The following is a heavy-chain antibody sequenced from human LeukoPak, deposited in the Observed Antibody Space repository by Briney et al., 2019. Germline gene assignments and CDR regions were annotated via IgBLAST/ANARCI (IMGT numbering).Heavy chain of an antibody. D-gene: IGHD3-22*01. CDR2: IYYSGST. J-gene: IGHJ4*02. CDR1: GGSISSYY. V-gene: IGHV4-59*01. CDR3: ARQISSYDSSGYYYYFDY. Sequence: SETLSLTCTVSGGSISSYYWSWLRQPPGKGLEWIGYIYYSGSTNYNPSLKSRVTISVDTSKNQFSLKLSSVTAADTAVYYCARQISSYDSSGYYYYFDYWGQGTLVTVSS.